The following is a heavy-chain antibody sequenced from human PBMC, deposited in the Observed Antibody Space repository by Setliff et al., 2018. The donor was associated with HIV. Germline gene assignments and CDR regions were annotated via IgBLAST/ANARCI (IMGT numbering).Heavy chain of an antibody. CDR2: VYASTGHT. Sequence: ASVKVSCKTSGDKFGSFDINWVRQASGQGLEWVGWVYASTGHTAYARKFEGRFTVSRDNAKKLVFLQVNSLRAEDTAVYYCARDIRAGNYPPYSYFYYMDVWGKGTTVTVSS. V-gene: IGHV1-8*01. CDR1: GDKFGSFD. J-gene: IGHJ6*03. D-gene: IGHD4-4*01. CDR3: ARDIRAGNYPPYSYFYYMDV.